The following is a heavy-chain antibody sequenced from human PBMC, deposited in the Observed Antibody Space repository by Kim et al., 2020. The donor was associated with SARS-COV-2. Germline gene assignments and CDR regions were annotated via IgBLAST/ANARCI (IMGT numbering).Heavy chain of an antibody. D-gene: IGHD1-26*01. CDR1: GFTFSSYA. J-gene: IGHJ6*02. V-gene: IGHV3-30-3*01. CDR2: ISYDGSNK. CDR3: ARTWEIYYYYYGMDV. Sequence: GGSLRLSCAASGFTFSSYAMHWVRQAPGKGLEWVAVISYDGSNKYYADSVKGRFTISRDNSKNTLYLQMNSLRAEDTAVYYCARTWEIYYYYYGMDVWGQGTTVTVSS.